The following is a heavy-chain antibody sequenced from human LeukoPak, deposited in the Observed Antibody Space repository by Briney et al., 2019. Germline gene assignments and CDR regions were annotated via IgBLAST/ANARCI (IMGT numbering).Heavy chain of an antibody. V-gene: IGHV4-39*01. D-gene: IGHD6-25*01. CDR1: GVSISSSSYY. J-gene: IGHJ4*01. Sequence: PSETLSLTCNVSGVSISSSSYYWGWIRQPPGKGLEWIGSIYSSGSTYYNSSLKSRVTIIIDTSKNQVSLNMSSVTAADKAVYYCAKSGGYGLIDYWGQGTLVTVSS. CDR3: AKSGGYGLIDY. CDR2: IYSSGST.